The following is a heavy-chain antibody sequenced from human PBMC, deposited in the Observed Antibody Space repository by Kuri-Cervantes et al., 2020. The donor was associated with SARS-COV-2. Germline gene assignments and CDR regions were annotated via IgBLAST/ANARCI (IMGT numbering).Heavy chain of an antibody. Sequence: SETLSLTCTVSGGSISSSSYYWGWIRQPPGKGLEWIGSIYYSGSTNYNPSLKSRVTISVDTSKNQFSLKLSSVTAADTAVYYCASLGYCSGGSCYPRNMADWFDPWGQGTLVTVSS. CDR2: IYYSGST. V-gene: IGHV4-39*07. CDR1: GGSISSSSYY. CDR3: ASLGYCSGGSCYPRNMADWFDP. J-gene: IGHJ5*02. D-gene: IGHD2-15*01.